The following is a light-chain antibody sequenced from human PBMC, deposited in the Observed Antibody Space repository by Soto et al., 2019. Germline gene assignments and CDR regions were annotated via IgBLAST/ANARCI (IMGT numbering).Light chain of an antibody. CDR1: SSDVGAYKY. Sequence: QSVLTQPASVSGSPGQSITISCTGTSSDVGAYKYVSWYQQHPGQAPRVMIYEVSNRPSGVSNHFSGSKSGNTASLTISGLQAEDEADYFCSSYSSSSTLFVFGTGTKVTVL. V-gene: IGLV2-14*01. J-gene: IGLJ1*01. CDR2: EVS. CDR3: SSYSSSSTLFV.